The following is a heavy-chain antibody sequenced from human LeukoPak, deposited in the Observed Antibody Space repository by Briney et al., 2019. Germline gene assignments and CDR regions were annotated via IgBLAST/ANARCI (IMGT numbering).Heavy chain of an antibody. J-gene: IGHJ6*02. D-gene: IGHD2-2*01. Sequence: SETLSLTCGVSGGSFNSDDYYWNWIRQPPGRGLEWIGYIYYGGNTNYNPSLRSRVTISMDTSKNQFSLKVNSVTAADTAVYYCARAGYCSSTSCPSDYYYGMDVWGQGTTVTVSS. CDR1: GGSFNSDDYY. V-gene: IGHV4-61*08. CDR3: ARAGYCSSTSCPSDYYYGMDV. CDR2: IYYGGNT.